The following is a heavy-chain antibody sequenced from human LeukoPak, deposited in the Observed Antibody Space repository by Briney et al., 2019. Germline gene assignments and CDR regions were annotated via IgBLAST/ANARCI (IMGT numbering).Heavy chain of an antibody. J-gene: IGHJ3*02. V-gene: IGHV4-39*07. D-gene: IGHD3-3*01. CDR1: GGSISSSSYY. CDR2: IYYSGST. Sequence: SETLSLTCTVSGGSISSSSYYWGWIRQPPGKGLEWIGSIYYSGSTYYNPSLKSRVTISVDTSKNQFSLKLSSVTAADTAVYYCVWDFWSGYSRHDAFDIWGQGTMVTVSS. CDR3: VWDFWSGYSRHDAFDI.